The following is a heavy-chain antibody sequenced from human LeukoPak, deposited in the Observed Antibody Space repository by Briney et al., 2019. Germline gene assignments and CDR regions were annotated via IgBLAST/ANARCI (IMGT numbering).Heavy chain of an antibody. CDR1: GYTFTGYY. V-gene: IGHV1-2*06. D-gene: IGHD3-22*01. J-gene: IGHJ5*02. Sequence: ASVKVSCKASGYTFTGYYMHWVRQAPGQGLEWMGRINPNSGGTNYAQKFQGRVTITRDTSISTAYMELSRLRSDDTAVYYCARGMGDYYDSSGYPEFDPWGQGTLVTVSS. CDR2: INPNSGGT. CDR3: ARGMGDYYDSSGYPEFDP.